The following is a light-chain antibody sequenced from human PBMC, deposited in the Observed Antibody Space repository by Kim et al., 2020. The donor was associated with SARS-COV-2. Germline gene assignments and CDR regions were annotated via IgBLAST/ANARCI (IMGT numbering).Light chain of an antibody. CDR2: DAS. CDR1: QNIYSW. Sequence: DIQMTQSPSTLSASVGDRVTITCRASQNIYSWLAWYQQKSGKAPKLLIYDASILQSGVPSRFSGSGSGAEFNLTISSLQPDDFATYYCQHYHSYPPLPSGGGTKFDIK. V-gene: IGKV1-5*01. J-gene: IGKJ4*01. CDR3: QHYHSYPPLP.